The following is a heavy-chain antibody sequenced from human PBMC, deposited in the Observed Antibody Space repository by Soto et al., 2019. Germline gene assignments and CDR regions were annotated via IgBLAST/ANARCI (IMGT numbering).Heavy chain of an antibody. CDR2: IWYDGSDK. CDR1: GFTFSSYG. CDR3: ARDRGSGYGRGGYFDY. V-gene: IGHV3-33*01. D-gene: IGHD5-12*01. J-gene: IGHJ4*02. Sequence: QVQLVESGGGVVQPGRSLRLSCAASGFTFSSYGMHWVRQAPGKGLEWVAIIWYDGSDKYYADSVKGRFTISRDNSKNPLYLQMNSLRAEDAAVYYGARDRGSGYGRGGYFDYWGQGTLVTVSS.